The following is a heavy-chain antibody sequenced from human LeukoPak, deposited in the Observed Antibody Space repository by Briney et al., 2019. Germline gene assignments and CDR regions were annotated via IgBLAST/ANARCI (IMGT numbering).Heavy chain of an antibody. V-gene: IGHV3-30*03. Sequence: GGSLRLSCAASGFTFSSYGMHWVRQAPGKGLEWVAVISYDGSNKYYADSVKGRFTISRDNSKNTLYLQINSLRAEDTAVHYCARASMVLYYFDYWGQGTLVTVSS. CDR3: ARASMVLYYFDY. D-gene: IGHD2/OR15-2a*01. J-gene: IGHJ4*02. CDR2: ISYDGSNK. CDR1: GFTFSSYG.